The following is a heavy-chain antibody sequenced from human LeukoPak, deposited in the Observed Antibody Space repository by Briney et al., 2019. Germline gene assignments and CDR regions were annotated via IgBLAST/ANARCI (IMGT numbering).Heavy chain of an antibody. Sequence: GGSLRLSCAASGFTFGSYGMSWGRQAPGKGLEWVSFITPNADRTSYADSVEGRFTISRDNPRNTLYMQMNSLRDEETAVYYCAIMHGYYDGSGYWVQWGQGTLVTVSS. CDR3: AIMHGYYDGSGYWVQ. CDR1: GFTFGSYG. CDR2: ITPNADRT. J-gene: IGHJ1*01. V-gene: IGHV3-23*01. D-gene: IGHD3-22*01.